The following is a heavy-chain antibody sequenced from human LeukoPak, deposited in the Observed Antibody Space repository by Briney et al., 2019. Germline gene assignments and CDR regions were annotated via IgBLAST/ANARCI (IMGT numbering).Heavy chain of an antibody. CDR3: ARTIMVRGVIGSFLDY. Sequence: KSSETLSLTCAVSGGSISSSNWWSWVRQPPGKGLEWIGEIYHSGSTNYNPSLKSRVTISVDKSKNQFSLKLSSVTAADTAVYYCARTIMVRGVIGSFLDYWGQGTLVTVSS. V-gene: IGHV4-4*02. CDR1: GGSISSSNW. J-gene: IGHJ4*02. CDR2: IYHSGST. D-gene: IGHD3-10*01.